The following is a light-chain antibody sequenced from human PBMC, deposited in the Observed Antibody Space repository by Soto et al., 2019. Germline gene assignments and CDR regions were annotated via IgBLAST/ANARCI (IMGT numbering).Light chain of an antibody. Sequence: EIVLTQSPATLSLSPGERATLSCRASQSVSSYLAWYQQKPGQAPRLLIYDASNSATGIPARFSGSGSGTDLTLTISSIEPQDFDFYYCQQRSNWTPSTFGQGTKLEIK. J-gene: IGKJ2*01. CDR2: DAS. CDR3: QQRSNWTPST. V-gene: IGKV3-11*01. CDR1: QSVSSY.